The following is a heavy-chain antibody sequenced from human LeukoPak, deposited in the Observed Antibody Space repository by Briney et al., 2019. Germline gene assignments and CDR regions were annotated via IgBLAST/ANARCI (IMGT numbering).Heavy chain of an antibody. CDR3: ARVSGYDFHPIDY. J-gene: IGHJ4*02. D-gene: IGHD5-12*01. CDR2: INAGNGNT. V-gene: IGHV1-3*01. CDR1: GYTFTSYA. Sequence: ASVKVSCKASGYTFTSYAMRWVRQAPGQRLEWMGWINAGNGNTKYSQKFQGRVTITRDTSASTAYMELSSLRSEDTAVYYCARVSGYDFHPIDYWGQGTLVTVSS.